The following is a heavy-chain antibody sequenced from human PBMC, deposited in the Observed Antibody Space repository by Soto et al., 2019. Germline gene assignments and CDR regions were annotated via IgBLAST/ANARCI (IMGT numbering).Heavy chain of an antibody. D-gene: IGHD1-7*01. CDR2: IYSGGST. CDR1: GFTVSSNY. V-gene: IGHV3-53*01. CDR3: ARGGITGTLRLNYYYYYGMDV. J-gene: IGHJ6*02. Sequence: GGSLRLSCAASGFTVSSNYMSWVRQAPGKGLEWVSVIYSGGSTYYADSVKGRFTISRDNSKNTLYLQMNSLRAEDTAVYYCARGGITGTLRLNYYYYYGMDVWGQGTTVTVS.